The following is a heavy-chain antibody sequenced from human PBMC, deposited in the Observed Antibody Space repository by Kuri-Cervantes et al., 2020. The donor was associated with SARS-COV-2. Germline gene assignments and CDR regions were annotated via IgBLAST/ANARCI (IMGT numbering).Heavy chain of an antibody. CDR1: GGSFSGYY. Sequence: SETLSLTCAVYGGSFSGYYWSWIRQPPGKGLEWIGSNYYSGSTYYNPSLKSRVTISVDTSKNQFSLKLSSVTAADTAVYYCARVRLCFDYWGQGTLVTVSS. CDR3: ARVRLCFDY. V-gene: IGHV4-34*01. CDR2: NYYSGST. D-gene: IGHD3-16*01. J-gene: IGHJ4*02.